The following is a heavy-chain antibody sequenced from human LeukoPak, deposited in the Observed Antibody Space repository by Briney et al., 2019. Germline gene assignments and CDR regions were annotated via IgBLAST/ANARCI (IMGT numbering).Heavy chain of an antibody. CDR2: ISSGSDYI. CDR3: ASGAAAGTGLEY. D-gene: IGHD6-13*01. CDR1: GLTLTTDS. Sequence: GGSLRLSCAASGLTLTTDSMNWVRQAPGKGLEWVSFISSGSDYIHYADSVKGRFTISRDNAKNSLYLQMNSLRAEDTALYYCASGAAAGTGLEYWGQGTLVTVSS. J-gene: IGHJ4*02. V-gene: IGHV3-21*01.